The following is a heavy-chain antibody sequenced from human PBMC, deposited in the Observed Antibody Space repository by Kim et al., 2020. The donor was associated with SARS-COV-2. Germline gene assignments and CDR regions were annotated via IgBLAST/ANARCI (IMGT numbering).Heavy chain of an antibody. CDR1: GYTFTSYG. D-gene: IGHD3-10*01. CDR2: ISAYNGNT. CDR3: ARDAVLWFGELIGGPGHLDTGMDV. Sequence: ASVKVSCKASGYTFTSYGISWVRQAPGQGLEWMGWISAYNGNTNYAQKLQGRVTMTTDTSTSTAYMELRSLRSDDTAVYYCARDAVLWFGELIGGPGHLDTGMDVWGQGTTVTVSS. V-gene: IGHV1-18*01. J-gene: IGHJ6*02.